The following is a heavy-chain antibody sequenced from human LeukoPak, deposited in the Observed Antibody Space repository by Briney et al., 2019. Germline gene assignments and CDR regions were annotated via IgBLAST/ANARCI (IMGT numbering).Heavy chain of an antibody. V-gene: IGHV3-21*04. CDR1: GFTFSSYS. J-gene: IGHJ2*01. CDR3: ARVKYYDRGYFDL. CDR2: INSNSRYI. Sequence: PGGSLRLSCAASGFTFSSYSINWVRQAPGKGLEWVSSINSNSRYIYYADSVKGRFTISRDNAKNSLYLQMNSLRAEDTAVYYCARVKYYDRGYFDLWGRGTLVTVSS. D-gene: IGHD3-10*02.